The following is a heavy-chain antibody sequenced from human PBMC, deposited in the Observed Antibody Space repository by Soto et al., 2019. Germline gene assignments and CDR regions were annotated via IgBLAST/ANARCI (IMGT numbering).Heavy chain of an antibody. J-gene: IGHJ4*02. CDR3: TTLYSGSYFDY. D-gene: IGHD1-26*01. CDR2: IKSKTDGGTT. CDR1: GFTFSNAW. V-gene: IGHV3-15*01. Sequence: GGSLRLSCAASGFTFSNAWMSWVRQAPGKGLEWVGRIKSKTDGGTTDYAAPVKGRFTISRDDSKNTLYLQMNSVKTEDTAVYYCTTLYSGSYFDYWGQGTLVTVSS.